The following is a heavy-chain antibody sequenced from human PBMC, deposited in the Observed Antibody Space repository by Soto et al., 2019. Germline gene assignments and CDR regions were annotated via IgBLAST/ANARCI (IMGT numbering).Heavy chain of an antibody. J-gene: IGHJ4*02. D-gene: IGHD3-16*01. Sequence: QVQLQESGPGLVKPSQTLSLTCTVSGDSISSGGYYWSWIRQPPGKGLEWIGYIYYSGSTYYNPSLQRRVTMSVDTSKNQFSLKLSSVTAADTAVYYCARGGSYSDYWGQGTLVTVSS. V-gene: IGHV4-30-4*01. CDR3: ARGGSYSDY. CDR1: GDSISSGGYY. CDR2: IYYSGST.